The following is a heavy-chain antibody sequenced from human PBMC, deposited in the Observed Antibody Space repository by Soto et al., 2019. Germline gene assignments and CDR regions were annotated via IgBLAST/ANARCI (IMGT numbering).Heavy chain of an antibody. J-gene: IGHJ6*03. CDR3: ARGIPLLFYSNPDLYYYYYMDV. D-gene: IGHD4-4*01. CDR2: INAGNGNT. Sequence: GASVKVSCKASGYTFTSYAMHWVRQAPGQRLEWMGWINAGNGNTKYSQKIQGRVTITRDTSASTAYIELSSLRSEDTAVYYCARGIPLLFYSNPDLYYYYYMDVWGKGTTVTVSS. CDR1: GYTFTSYA. V-gene: IGHV1-3*01.